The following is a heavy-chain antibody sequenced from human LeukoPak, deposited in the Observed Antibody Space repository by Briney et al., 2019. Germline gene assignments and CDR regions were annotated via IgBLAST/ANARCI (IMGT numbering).Heavy chain of an antibody. D-gene: IGHD4-23*01. Sequence: PGGSLRLSCAASGFTFSSYGMHWVRQAPGKGLEWVAVIWYDGSNKYYADSVKGRFTISRDNSKNTLNLQMNSLRAEDTAVYYCARVVDGNSNYYYYGMDVWGQGTTVTVSS. J-gene: IGHJ6*02. CDR2: IWYDGSNK. CDR3: ARVVDGNSNYYYYGMDV. CDR1: GFTFSSYG. V-gene: IGHV3-33*01.